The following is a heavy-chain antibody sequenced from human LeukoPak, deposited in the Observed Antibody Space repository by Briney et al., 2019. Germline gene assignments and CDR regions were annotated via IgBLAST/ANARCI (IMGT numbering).Heavy chain of an antibody. CDR2: IRYDGSNK. CDR3: ADGYSSGWYFDY. Sequence: PGGSLRLSCAASGFTFSSYGMHWVRQAPGKGLEWVAFIRYDGSNKYYADSVKGRFAISRDNSKNKLYLQTNGLRAVDTAVYYCADGYSSGWYFDYWGQGTLVTVSS. J-gene: IGHJ4*02. CDR1: GFTFSSYG. V-gene: IGHV3-30*02. D-gene: IGHD6-19*01.